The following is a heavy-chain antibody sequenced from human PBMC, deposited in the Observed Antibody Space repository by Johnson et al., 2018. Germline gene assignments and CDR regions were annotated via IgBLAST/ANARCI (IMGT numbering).Heavy chain of an antibody. Sequence: VQLVQSGGGVVQPGRSLRLSCAASGFTFSSYAMHWVRQAPGKGLEWVANIKQDGSISYYVDSVKGRFSISRDNAKNSVFLQMNSLRAEDTAVYYCAREGLGDLSMDVWGKGTTVTVSS. J-gene: IGHJ6*04. CDR3: AREGLGDLSMDV. V-gene: IGHV3-7*01. CDR2: IKQDGSIS. CDR1: GFTFSSYA. D-gene: IGHD3-16*02.